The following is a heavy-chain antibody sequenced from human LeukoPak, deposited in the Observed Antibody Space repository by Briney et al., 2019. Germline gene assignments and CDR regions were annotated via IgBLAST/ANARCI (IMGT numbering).Heavy chain of an antibody. Sequence: ASLKVSCKASGYTFTGYYMHWGRQGPGQGLEWMGWINPNSGGTNYAQKFQGRVTMTRDTSISTAYMELSRLRSDDTAVCYCARGGSSSSYYNNYGMDVWGQGTTITVSS. CDR3: ARGGSSSSYYNNYGMDV. CDR2: INPNSGGT. V-gene: IGHV1-2*02. J-gene: IGHJ6*02. CDR1: GYTFTGYY. D-gene: IGHD6-13*01.